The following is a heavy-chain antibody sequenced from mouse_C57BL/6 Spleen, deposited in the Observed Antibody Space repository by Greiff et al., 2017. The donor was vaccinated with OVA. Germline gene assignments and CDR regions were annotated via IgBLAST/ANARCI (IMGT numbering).Heavy chain of an antibody. Sequence: QVQLQQPGAELVMPGASVKLSCKASGYTFTSYWMHWVKQRPGQGLEWIGEIDPSDSYTNSNQKFKGKSTLTVDKSSSTAYMQLSSLTSEDSAVYYCARGGTTVVAPFAYWGQGTLVTVSA. CDR1: GYTFTSYW. V-gene: IGHV1-69*01. J-gene: IGHJ3*01. CDR3: ARGGTTVVAPFAY. CDR2: IDPSDSYT. D-gene: IGHD1-1*01.